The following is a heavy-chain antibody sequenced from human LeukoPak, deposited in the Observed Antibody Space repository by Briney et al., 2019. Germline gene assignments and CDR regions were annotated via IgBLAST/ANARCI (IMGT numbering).Heavy chain of an antibody. CDR2: IKEDGSEK. V-gene: IGHV3-7*01. CDR3: ARAGAYYDFWSGDANYGMDV. CDR1: GFTFSSYW. J-gene: IGHJ6*01. D-gene: IGHD3-3*01. Sequence: GGALRLSCAASGFTFSSYWMSWVREAPGKGLGKVANIKEDGSEKYYVDSVKRRFTISTDKAKNSLYLKMNSLRAENTAVYDWARAGAYYDFWSGDANYGMDVWGQGSTVTVSS.